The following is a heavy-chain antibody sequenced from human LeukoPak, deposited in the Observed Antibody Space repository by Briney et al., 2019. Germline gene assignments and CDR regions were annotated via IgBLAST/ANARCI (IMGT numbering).Heavy chain of an antibody. Sequence: SETLSLTCAVFGDTFVSRHWSWIRQSPGEGLEWLGEASHSGITNYSPSLKSRISISVDTSKDQFSLKLASVTAADTAIYYCARGRANWDYDFDLWGQGALVTVSS. CDR3: ARGRANWDYDFDL. CDR1: GDTFVSRH. CDR2: ASHSGIT. V-gene: IGHV4-34*01. J-gene: IGHJ4*02. D-gene: IGHD1-7*01.